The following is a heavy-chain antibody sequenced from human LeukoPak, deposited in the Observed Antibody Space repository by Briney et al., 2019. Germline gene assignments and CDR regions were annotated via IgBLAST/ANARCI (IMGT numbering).Heavy chain of an antibody. CDR2: IKTDGSEK. V-gene: IGHV3-7*03. J-gene: IGHJ4*02. CDR1: GFTFSNYW. CDR3: ARVKDPALTGYYGNDY. D-gene: IGHD3-9*01. Sequence: GGSLRLSCEGSGFTFSNYWMGWVRQAPGKGLQWVANIKTDGSEKYYVDSVKGRFTISRDNAKNSLYLQMNSLRAEDTAVYYCARVKDPALTGYYGNDYWGQGTLVTVSS.